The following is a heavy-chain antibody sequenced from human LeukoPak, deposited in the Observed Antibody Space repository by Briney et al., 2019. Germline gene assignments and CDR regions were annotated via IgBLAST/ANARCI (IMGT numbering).Heavy chain of an antibody. CDR1: GFTFSSYS. Sequence: PGGSLRLSCAFCGFTFSSYSMNWVRQSRERGLEGVSFISSSSSTIYYADSVKGRFTISRDNAKNSLYLQMNSLRAEDTAVYYCARVSLTMVRGVIDYWGQGTLVTVSS. V-gene: IGHV3-48*04. D-gene: IGHD3-10*01. J-gene: IGHJ4*02. CDR2: ISSSSSTI. CDR3: ARVSLTMVRGVIDY.